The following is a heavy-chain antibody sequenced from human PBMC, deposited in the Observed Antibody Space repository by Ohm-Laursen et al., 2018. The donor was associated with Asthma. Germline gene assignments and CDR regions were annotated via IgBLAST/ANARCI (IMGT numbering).Heavy chain of an antibody. Sequence: QTLSLTCAVSGGSISSGGYSWSWIRQPPGKGLEWIGYIYHVGSTYYNPSLKSRVAISVDRSKNQFSLKLSSVTAADTAVYYCARVAAYSSSAGYFDFWGQGTLVTVSS. J-gene: IGHJ4*02. CDR1: GGSISSGGYS. V-gene: IGHV4-30-2*01. D-gene: IGHD6-6*01. CDR3: ARVAAYSSSAGYFDF. CDR2: IYHVGST.